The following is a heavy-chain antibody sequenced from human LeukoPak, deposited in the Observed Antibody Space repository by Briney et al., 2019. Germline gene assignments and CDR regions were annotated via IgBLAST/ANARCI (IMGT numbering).Heavy chain of an antibody. CDR3: ARDTWGTTYYFDY. D-gene: IGHD3-16*01. J-gene: IGHJ4*02. CDR2: IYTSGST. Sequence: SQTLSLTCTVSGGSISSGSYYWSWIRQPAGKGLEWIGRIYTSGSTNYNPPLKSRVTISIDTSKNQFSLKLSSVTAADTAVYCCARDTWGTTYYFDYWGQGTLVTVSS. CDR1: GGSISSGSYY. V-gene: IGHV4-61*02.